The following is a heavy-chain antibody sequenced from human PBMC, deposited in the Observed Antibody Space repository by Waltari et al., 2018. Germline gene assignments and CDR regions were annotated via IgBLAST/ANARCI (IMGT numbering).Heavy chain of an antibody. D-gene: IGHD6-6*01. Sequence: QVQLVQSGAEVKKPGSSVKVSCKASGGTFSSYAISWVRQAPGQGLEWRGGIIPIFGTANYAQKCQGRVTITANEATSTAYMELSSLRSEDTAVYYYARPLIAAHDAFDSWGQGTMVTVSS. V-gene: IGHV1-69*12. CDR2: IIPIFGTA. J-gene: IGHJ3*02. CDR3: ARPLIAAHDAFDS. CDR1: GGTFSSYA.